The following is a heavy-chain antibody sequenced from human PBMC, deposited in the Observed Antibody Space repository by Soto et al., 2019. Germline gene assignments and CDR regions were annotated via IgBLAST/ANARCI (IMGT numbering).Heavy chain of an antibody. CDR2: MSYDGSDK. CDR3: ARARLDTPALEY. CDR1: GFSFRSYA. D-gene: IGHD2-2*01. Sequence: QVQLVESGGGVVQPGRSLRLSCAASGFSFRSYAMHWVRQAPGKGLEWVAVMSYDGSDKDYADSVKGRFTISRDNSKNKLYLQMSSLRAEDKAVYYCARARLDTPALEYWGQGNLVTVSS. V-gene: IGHV3-30-3*01. J-gene: IGHJ4*02.